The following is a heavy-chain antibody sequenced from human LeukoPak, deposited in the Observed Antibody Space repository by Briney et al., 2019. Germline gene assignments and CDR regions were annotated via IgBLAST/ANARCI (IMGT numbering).Heavy chain of an antibody. CDR1: GFSITNYA. J-gene: IGHJ4*02. V-gene: IGHV3-30-3*01. D-gene: IGHD1-1*01. CDR3: ARAGPNDHRFDY. CDR2: ISYHGSSQ. Sequence: GGSLRLSCAASGFSITNYAIHWVRQAPGRGLEWVAVISYHGSSQYYADSVKGRFTISRDTLKNTVFLQMFSPRPEDTGFYYCARAGPNDHRFDYWGQGTLVTVSS.